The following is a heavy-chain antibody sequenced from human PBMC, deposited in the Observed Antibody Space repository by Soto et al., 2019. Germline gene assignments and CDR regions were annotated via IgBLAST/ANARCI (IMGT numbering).Heavy chain of an antibody. Sequence: QVQLVQSGAEVKKPGSSVKVSCKASGGTFSSYAISWVRQAPGQGLEWMGGIIPIFGTANYAQKFQGRVTITADESTSTAYMELSSLISEDTAVYYCARALMYELATILGYWGQGTLVTVSS. CDR1: GGTFSSYA. D-gene: IGHD2-2*01. CDR3: ARALMYELATILGY. V-gene: IGHV1-69*01. J-gene: IGHJ4*02. CDR2: IIPIFGTA.